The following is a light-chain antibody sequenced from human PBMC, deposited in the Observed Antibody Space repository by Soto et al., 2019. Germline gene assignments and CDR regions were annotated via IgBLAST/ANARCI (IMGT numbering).Light chain of an antibody. V-gene: IGLV2-8*01. Sequence: QSVLTQPPSASGSPGQSVTISCTGTSSDVGGYNYVSWYQQHPGKAPKLMIYEVTRRPSGGPDRFSGSKSGNTASLTVSGLQAEDEADYCCCSYAGSTSYVFGTGTKVTVL. CDR2: EVT. CDR3: CSYAGSTSYV. CDR1: SSDVGGYNY. J-gene: IGLJ1*01.